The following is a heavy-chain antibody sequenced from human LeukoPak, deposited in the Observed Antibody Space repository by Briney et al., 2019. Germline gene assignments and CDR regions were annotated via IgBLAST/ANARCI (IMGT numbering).Heavy chain of an antibody. D-gene: IGHD1-26*01. J-gene: IGHJ3*02. V-gene: IGHV4-39*07. CDR1: GGSISSSNYY. CDR3: ARCPHPSGSYFMGGGDAFDI. Sequence: PSQTLSLTCTVSGGSISSSNYYWGWIRQPPGKGLEWIGEINHSGSTNYNPSLKSRVTISVDTSKNQFSLKLSSVTAADTAVYYCARCPHPSGSYFMGGGDAFDIWGQGTMVTVSS. CDR2: INHSGST.